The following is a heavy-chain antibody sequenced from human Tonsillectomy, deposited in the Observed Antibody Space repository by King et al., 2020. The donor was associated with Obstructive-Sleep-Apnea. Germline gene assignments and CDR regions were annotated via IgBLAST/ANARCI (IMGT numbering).Heavy chain of an antibody. Sequence: QLVQSGSEVKKPGSSVKVSCTASGGTFSSDGVSWARQAPGQGLEWMGGIIPLDGITNYAQRFQGGVTITADKSARTVYMQLRSLTSEDTAVYYCARPKSGYDGRTCFDYWGQGTLVTVSS. J-gene: IGHJ4*02. CDR2: IIPLDGIT. V-gene: IGHV1-69*17. D-gene: IGHD5-12*01. CDR3: ARPKSGYDGRTCFDY. CDR1: GGTFSSDG.